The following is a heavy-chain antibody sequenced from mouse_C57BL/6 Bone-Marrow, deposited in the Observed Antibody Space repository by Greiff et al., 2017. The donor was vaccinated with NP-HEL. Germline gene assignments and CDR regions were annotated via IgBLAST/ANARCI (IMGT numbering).Heavy chain of an antibody. CDR3: ARDNYYGSAYSYWYFDV. CDR2: INYDGSST. CDR1: GFTFSDYY. Sequence: EVKLVESEGGLVQPGSSMKLSCTASGFTFSDYYMAWVRQVPEKGLEWVANINYDGSSTYYLDSLKSRFIISIDNAKNILYLQMSSLKSEDTATYYCARDNYYGSAYSYWYFDVWGTGTTVTVSS. D-gene: IGHD1-1*01. V-gene: IGHV5-16*01. J-gene: IGHJ1*03.